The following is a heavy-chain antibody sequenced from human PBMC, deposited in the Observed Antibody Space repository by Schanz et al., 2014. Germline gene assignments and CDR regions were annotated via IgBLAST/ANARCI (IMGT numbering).Heavy chain of an antibody. Sequence: QVQVEQSGPEVKKPGASVTVSCQASGYTFSFTSYNVHWVRQAPGQGLEWMGMINPSGGSTTYAQKFQGRVTMTRDTSTSTVYMELSSLRSDDTAVYYCASSGAGYSSSWDFDYWGQGTLVTVSS. CDR3: ASSGAGYSSSWDFDY. J-gene: IGHJ4*02. V-gene: IGHV1-46*01. D-gene: IGHD6-13*01. CDR2: INPSGGST. CDR1: GYTFSFTSYN.